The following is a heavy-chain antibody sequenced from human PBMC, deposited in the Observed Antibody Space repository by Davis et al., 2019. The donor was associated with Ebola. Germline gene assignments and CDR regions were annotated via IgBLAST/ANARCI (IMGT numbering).Heavy chain of an antibody. CDR1: GFTFSSYS. V-gene: IGHV3-48*01. CDR2: ISSSSSTI. J-gene: IGHJ3*02. CDR3: VKDSSNIWFDI. Sequence: GESLKISCAASGFTFSSYSMNWVRQAPGKGLEGVSYISSSSSTIYYADPLKGRFAISRENSRGTLYLQMNSLGVEDSAIYYCVKDSSNIWFDIWGQGTLVTVSS. D-gene: IGHD2/OR15-2a*01.